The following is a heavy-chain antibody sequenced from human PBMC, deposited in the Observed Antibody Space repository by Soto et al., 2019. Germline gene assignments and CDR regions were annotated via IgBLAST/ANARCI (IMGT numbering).Heavy chain of an antibody. CDR3: ARDRLTHCSGGSCYSEFAP. V-gene: IGHV1-69*01. Sequence: QVRLEQSGSEVKRPGSSVKVSCKASGDILSSFGLSWVRQAPGQGLEWMGGIVPLFGAENYAQRFQGRVTITADESTNTAYMELSSLRSEDTAVYYCARDRLTHCSGGSCYSEFAPWGQGTLVIVSS. J-gene: IGHJ5*02. CDR1: GDILSSFG. D-gene: IGHD2-15*01. CDR2: IVPLFGAE.